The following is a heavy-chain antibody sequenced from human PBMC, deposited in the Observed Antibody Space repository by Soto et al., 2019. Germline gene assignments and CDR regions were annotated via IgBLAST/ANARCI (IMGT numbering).Heavy chain of an antibody. D-gene: IGHD5-12*01. CDR1: GFTFSSYG. Sequence: GSLRLSCAASGFTFSSYGMHWVRQAPGKGLEWVAVISYDGSNKYYADSVKGRFTISRDNSKNTLYLQMNSLRAEDTAVYYCAKSPGVVGTINGYFDYWGQGTLVTVSS. V-gene: IGHV3-30*18. CDR3: AKSPGVVGTINGYFDY. CDR2: ISYDGSNK. J-gene: IGHJ4*02.